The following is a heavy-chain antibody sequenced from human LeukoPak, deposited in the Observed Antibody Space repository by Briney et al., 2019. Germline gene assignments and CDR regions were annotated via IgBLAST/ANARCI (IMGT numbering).Heavy chain of an antibody. J-gene: IGHJ4*02. V-gene: IGHV1-2*02. CDR1: GYTFTGYY. CDR3: ARAAAYCGGDCYYGY. D-gene: IGHD2-21*02. CDR2: INPNSGGT. Sequence: VASVKVSCKASGYTFTGYYMHWVRQAPGQGLEWMGWINPNSGGTNYAQKFQGRVTMTRDTSISTAYMELSRLRSDDTAVYYCARAAAYCGGDCYYGYWGQGTLVTVSS.